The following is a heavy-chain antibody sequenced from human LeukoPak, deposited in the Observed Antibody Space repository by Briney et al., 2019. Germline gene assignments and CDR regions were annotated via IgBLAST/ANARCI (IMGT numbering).Heavy chain of an antibody. Sequence: ASVKVSCKASGYTFTNYGISWVRQAPGQGLEWMGWISAYHGGTNYAQKLQGRVTMTTDTSTSTTYMELGSLRSDDTAVYFCARDSGITGTTSSLDYWGQGTLVTVSS. CDR1: GYTFTNYG. V-gene: IGHV1-18*01. D-gene: IGHD1-7*01. CDR2: ISAYHGGT. J-gene: IGHJ4*02. CDR3: ARDSGITGTTSSLDY.